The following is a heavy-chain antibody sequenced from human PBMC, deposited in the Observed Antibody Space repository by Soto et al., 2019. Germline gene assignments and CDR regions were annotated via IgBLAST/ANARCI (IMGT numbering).Heavy chain of an antibody. CDR3: AKDHKNDFWSGFFDY. CDR2: ISYDGSNK. V-gene: IGHV3-30*18. CDR1: GFTFSSYG. Sequence: GGSLRLSCAASGFTFSSYGMHWVRQAPGKGLEWVAVISYDGSNKYYADSVKGRLTISRDNSKNTLYLQMNSLRAEDTAVYYCAKDHKNDFWSGFFDYWGQGTLVTVSS. J-gene: IGHJ4*02. D-gene: IGHD3-3*01.